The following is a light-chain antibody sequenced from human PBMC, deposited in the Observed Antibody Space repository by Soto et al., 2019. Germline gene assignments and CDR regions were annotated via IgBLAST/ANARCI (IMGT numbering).Light chain of an antibody. CDR2: DVS. J-gene: IGLJ1*01. CDR1: SSDVGGYNY. V-gene: IGLV2-14*03. Sequence: QSVLTQPASVSGSPGQSITISCTGTSSDVGGYNYASWYQHHPGKAPKLLIYDVSNRPSGVSNRFSGSKSDNTASLTISGLQPEDEADYYCSSYTTSNTRQIVFGTGTKATVL. CDR3: SSYTTSNTRQIV.